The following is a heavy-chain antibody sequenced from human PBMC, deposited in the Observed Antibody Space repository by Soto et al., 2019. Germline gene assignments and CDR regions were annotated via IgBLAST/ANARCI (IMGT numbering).Heavy chain of an antibody. CDR3: ARVTDYFDPIGYYSEYFKR. V-gene: IGHV1-18*01. D-gene: IGHD3-22*01. Sequence: ASVKVSCKASGYTFTSYGISWVRQAPGQGLEWMGWISAYNGNTKYSQKFQGRVTITRDISASTVYMEMSSLRSEDTAVYFCARVTDYFDPIGYYSEYFKRWGQGTQVTVSS. CDR1: GYTFTSYG. CDR2: ISAYNGNT. J-gene: IGHJ1*01.